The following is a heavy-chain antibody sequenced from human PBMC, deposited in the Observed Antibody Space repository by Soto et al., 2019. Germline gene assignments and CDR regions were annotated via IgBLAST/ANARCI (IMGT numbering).Heavy chain of an antibody. V-gene: IGHV1-69*06. Sequence: ASVKVSCKASGGTFSSYAISWVRQAPGQGLEWMGGIIPIFGTANYAQKFQGRVMITADKSTSTAYMELSSLRSEDTAVYYCERVEITRGPRGGMDVWGQGTTVTVYS. CDR3: ERVEITRGPRGGMDV. CDR2: IIPIFGTA. J-gene: IGHJ6*02. D-gene: IGHD1-20*01. CDR1: GGTFSSYA.